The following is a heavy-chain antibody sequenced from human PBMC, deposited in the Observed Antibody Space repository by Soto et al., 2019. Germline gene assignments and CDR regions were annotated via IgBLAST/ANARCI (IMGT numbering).Heavy chain of an antibody. D-gene: IGHD2-15*01. Sequence: SETLSLTCAVSGGSISSGGYSWSWIRQPPGKGLEWIGYIYHSGSTYYNPSLKSRVTISVDRSKNQFSLKLSSVTAADTAVYYCARESVGYCSGGSCSSRWFDPWGQRTLVTVSS. CDR3: ARESVGYCSGGSCSSRWFDP. CDR1: GGSISSGGYS. CDR2: IYHSGST. J-gene: IGHJ5*02. V-gene: IGHV4-30-2*01.